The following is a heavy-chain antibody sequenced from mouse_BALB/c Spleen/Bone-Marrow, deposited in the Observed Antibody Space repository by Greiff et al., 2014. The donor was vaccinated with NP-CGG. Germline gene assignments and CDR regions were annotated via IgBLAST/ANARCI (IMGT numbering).Heavy chain of an antibody. CDR1: GFTFSNYG. D-gene: IGHD1-1*01. V-gene: IGHV5-6*01. CDR2: ISSGGSYT. CDR3: AGPHYCGSNPWWCFDV. J-gene: IGHJ1*01. Sequence: VQLKESGGDLVKPGGSLKLSCAASGFTFSNYGMSWVRQTPGKRLEWVGNISSGGSYTYYQDSLKGRFTITRDNAKNTLYLQMSSLKSEDTAMYYCAGPHYCGSNPWWCFDVWGAGTTVTVSS.